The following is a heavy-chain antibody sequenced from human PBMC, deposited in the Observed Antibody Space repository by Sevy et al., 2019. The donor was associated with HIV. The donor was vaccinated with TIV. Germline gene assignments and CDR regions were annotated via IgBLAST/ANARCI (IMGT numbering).Heavy chain of an antibody. Sequence: GGSLRLSCAASGFTFSSYTINWVRQAPGKGLEWVSSISSSSDYIYYADSVKGRFTISRDNAKNSLYLQMNSLRAEDTAVYYCASETGNEEFGFYFDYWGQGTLVTVSS. CDR1: GFTFSSYT. CDR2: ISSSSDYI. CDR3: ASETGNEEFGFYFDY. V-gene: IGHV3-21*01. D-gene: IGHD1-1*01. J-gene: IGHJ4*02.